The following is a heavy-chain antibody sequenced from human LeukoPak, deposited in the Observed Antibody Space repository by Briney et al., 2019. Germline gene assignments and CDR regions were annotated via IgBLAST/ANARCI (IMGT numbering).Heavy chain of an antibody. J-gene: IGHJ4*02. D-gene: IGHD3-22*01. Sequence: SETLSLTCAVYGGSFSGYYWSWIRQPPGKGLEWIGEINHSGSAYYNPSLKSRVTISVDTSKNQFSLKLSSVTAADTAVYYCARFIGYYYDSSGYHGDYWGQGTLVTVSS. V-gene: IGHV4-34*01. CDR3: ARFIGYYYDSSGYHGDY. CDR2: INHSGSA. CDR1: GGSFSGYY.